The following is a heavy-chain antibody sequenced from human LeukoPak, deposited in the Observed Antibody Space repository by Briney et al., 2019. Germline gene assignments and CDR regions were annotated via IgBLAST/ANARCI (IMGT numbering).Heavy chain of an antibody. J-gene: IGHJ4*02. V-gene: IGHV4-38-2*02. CDR2: IYYSGST. CDR1: GYSISSGYY. CDR3: ASHYGDYVPVGY. Sequence: SETLSLTCSVSGYSISSGYYWVWIRQPPGKGLEWTGSIYYSGSTYYNPSLKSRVTISVDTSKNQFSLKLSSVTAADTAVYYCASHYGDYVPVGYWGQGTLVTVSS. D-gene: IGHD4-17*01.